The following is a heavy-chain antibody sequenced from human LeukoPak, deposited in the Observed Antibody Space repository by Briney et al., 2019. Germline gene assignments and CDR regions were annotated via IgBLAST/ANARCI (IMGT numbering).Heavy chain of an antibody. CDR1: GGSISSSSYY. CDR2: IYYSGSA. CDR3: ARLTFADFWSGLSNWFDP. D-gene: IGHD3-3*01. J-gene: IGHJ5*02. Sequence: SETLSLTCTVSGGSISSSSYYWGWIRQPPGKGLEWIGNIYYSGSAYYNPSLKSRVIISVDTSKNQFSLKLSSATAARTAVYSCARLTFADFWSGLSNWFDPWGHGTLVTVSS. V-gene: IGHV4-39*01.